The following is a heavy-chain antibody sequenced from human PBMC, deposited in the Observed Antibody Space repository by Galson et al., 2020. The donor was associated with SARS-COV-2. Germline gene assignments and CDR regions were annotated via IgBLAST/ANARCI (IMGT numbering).Heavy chain of an antibody. CDR2: IFYDGSYK. Sequence: GGSLRLSCAASGFTFSDHAMHWVRQAPGKGLEWVAQIFYDGSYKYYGDSVKGRFTISRDNSKNTVSLQMNSLRAEDTAVYYCARDGQSGAPYAFDFWGQGTTVTVSS. V-gene: IGHV3-33*01. CDR1: GFTFSDHA. J-gene: IGHJ3*01. D-gene: IGHD4-4*01. CDR3: ARDGQSGAPYAFDF.